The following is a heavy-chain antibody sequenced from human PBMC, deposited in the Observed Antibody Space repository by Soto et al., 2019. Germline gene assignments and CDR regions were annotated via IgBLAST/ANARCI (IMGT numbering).Heavy chain of an antibody. V-gene: IGHV3-23*01. CDR3: AKDQRMYSLPRAYYGMDV. Sequence: PGGSLRLSCAASGFTFSSYAMSWVRQAPGKGLEWVSAISGSGGSTYYADSVKGRFTISRDNSKNMLYLQMNSLRAEDTAVYYCAKDQRMYSLPRAYYGMDVWGQGTTVTVSS. D-gene: IGHD6-13*01. CDR2: ISGSGGST. J-gene: IGHJ6*02. CDR1: GFTFSSYA.